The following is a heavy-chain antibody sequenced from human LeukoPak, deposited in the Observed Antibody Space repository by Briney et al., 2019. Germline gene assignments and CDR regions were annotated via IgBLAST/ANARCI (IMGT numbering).Heavy chain of an antibody. D-gene: IGHD3-22*01. CDR1: GGSISSYY. V-gene: IGHV4-59*01. Sequence: SETLSLTCTVSGGSISSYYWSWIRQPPGKGLEXXGYIYYSGSTNYNPSLKSRVTISVDTSKNQFSLKLSSVTAADTAVYYCARDSSGYYNWFDPWGQGTLVTVSS. J-gene: IGHJ5*02. CDR2: IYYSGST. CDR3: ARDSSGYYNWFDP.